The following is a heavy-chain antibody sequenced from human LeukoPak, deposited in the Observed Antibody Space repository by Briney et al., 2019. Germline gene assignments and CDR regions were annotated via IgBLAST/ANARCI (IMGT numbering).Heavy chain of an antibody. V-gene: IGHV3-21*01. CDR3: ARDKNDAFDI. J-gene: IGHJ3*02. CDR2: VSTGSNYI. Sequence: GGSLRLSCTASGFTFSSYSLNWVRQAPGKGLEWVSSVSTGSNYIYYADSVKGRFTISRDNAKNSLYLQMNSLRAEDTAVYYCARDKNDAFDIWGQGIMVTVSS. CDR1: GFTFSSYS.